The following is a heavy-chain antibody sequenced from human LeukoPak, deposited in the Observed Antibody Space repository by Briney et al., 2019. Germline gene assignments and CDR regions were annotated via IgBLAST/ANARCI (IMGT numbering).Heavy chain of an antibody. CDR3: ARGPLPERY. D-gene: IGHD2-2*01. V-gene: IGHV4-34*01. CDR1: GGSFSGYY. Sequence: PSETLSFTCAVYGGSFSGYYWSWIRQPPGKGLEWIGEINHSGSTNYNPSLKSRVTISVDTSKNQFSLKLSSVTAADTAVYYCARGPLPERYWGQGTLVTVSS. J-gene: IGHJ4*02. CDR2: INHSGST.